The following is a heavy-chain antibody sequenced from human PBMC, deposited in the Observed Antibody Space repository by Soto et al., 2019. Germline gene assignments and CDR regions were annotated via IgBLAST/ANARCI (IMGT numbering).Heavy chain of an antibody. CDR2: ISYDGSNK. V-gene: IGHV3-30*18. CDR3: AKWTISGGSEDY. Sequence: LRLSCAASGFTFSSYGMHWVRQAPGKGLEWVAVISYDGSNKYYADSVKGRFTISRDNSKNTLYLQMNSLRAEDTAVYYCAKWTISGGSEDYWGQGTLVTVSS. CDR1: GFTFSSYG. J-gene: IGHJ4*02. D-gene: IGHD1-26*01.